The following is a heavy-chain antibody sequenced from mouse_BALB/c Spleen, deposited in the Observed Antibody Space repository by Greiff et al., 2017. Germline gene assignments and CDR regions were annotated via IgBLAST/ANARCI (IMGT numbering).Heavy chain of an antibody. V-gene: IGHV14-1*02. D-gene: IGHD2-3*01. Sequence: EVQLQQSGAELVRPGALVKLSCKASGFNIKDYYMHWVKQRPEQGLEWIGWIDPENGNTIYDPKFQGKASITADTSSNTAYLQLSSLTSEDTAVYYCARLYDGYYFAYWGQGTLVTVSA. CDR1: GFNIKDYY. CDR3: ARLYDGYYFAY. CDR2: IDPENGNT. J-gene: IGHJ3*01.